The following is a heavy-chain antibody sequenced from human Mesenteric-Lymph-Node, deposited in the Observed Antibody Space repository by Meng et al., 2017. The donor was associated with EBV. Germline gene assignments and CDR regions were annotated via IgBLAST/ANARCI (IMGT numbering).Heavy chain of an antibody. CDR1: GGSFSDYF. J-gene: IGHJ4*02. CDR3: ARPRIRYGSGSYYY. D-gene: IGHD3-10*01. V-gene: IGHV4-34*01. CDR2: INHSGST. Sequence: QVQLQQWGAGLLKPSETLSLPCAVHGGSFSDYFWTWIRQAPGKGLEWVGEINHSGSTKYNPSLKSRVTISVDTSKNQISLNLNSVTAADTAVYYCARPRIRYGSGSYYYWGQGTLVTVSS.